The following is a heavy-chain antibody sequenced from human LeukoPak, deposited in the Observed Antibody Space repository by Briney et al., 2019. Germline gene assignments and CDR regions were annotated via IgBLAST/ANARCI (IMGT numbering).Heavy chain of an antibody. J-gene: IGHJ6*02. CDR3: ARDMVRGVIAMYGMDV. D-gene: IGHD3-10*01. V-gene: IGHV3-23*01. Sequence: GGSLRLSCAASGFTFSTYAMSWVRQAPGKGLEWVTTISGGGDKQYADHVKGRFTVSRDDSKNTLYLQMNSLRAEDTALYYCARDMVRGVIAMYGMDVWGQGTTVTVSS. CDR2: ISGGGDK. CDR1: GFTFSTYA.